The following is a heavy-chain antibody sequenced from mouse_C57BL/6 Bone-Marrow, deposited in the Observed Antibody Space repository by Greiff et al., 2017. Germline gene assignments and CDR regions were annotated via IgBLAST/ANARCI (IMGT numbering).Heavy chain of an antibody. V-gene: IGHV1-64*01. CDR1: GYTFTSYW. CDR3: ARESGWLLRLDY. J-gene: IGHJ2*01. D-gene: IGHD2-3*01. CDR2: IHPNSGST. Sequence: VQLQQPGAELVKPGASVKLSCKASGYTFTSYWMHWVKQRPGQGLEWIGMIHPNSGSTNYNEKFKSKATLTVDKSSSTAYMQLSSPTSEDSAVYYCARESGWLLRLDYWGQGTTLTVSS.